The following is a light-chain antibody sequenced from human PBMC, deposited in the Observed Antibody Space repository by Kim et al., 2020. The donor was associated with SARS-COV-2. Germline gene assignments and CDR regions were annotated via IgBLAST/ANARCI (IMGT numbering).Light chain of an antibody. CDR1: QSISNY. Sequence: ASGGDRHTIACRASQSISNYLAWVQQKPGKVPKRLIYSASSLQSGVPTRFSGSGAGIEFTLTNSGLQREDFATNYCLQQNSYPRAFGEGTKVDI. CDR2: SAS. J-gene: IGKJ1*01. CDR3: LQQNSYPRA. V-gene: IGKV1-17*03.